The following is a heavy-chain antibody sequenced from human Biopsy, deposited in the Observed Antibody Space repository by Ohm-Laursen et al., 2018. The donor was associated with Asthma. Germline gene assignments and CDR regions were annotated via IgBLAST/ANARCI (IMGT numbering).Heavy chain of an antibody. Sequence: ASVKVSCKASGYNFISYAISWVRQAPGQRLEWMGWVITGIGDTKYSQKFQGRVTITRDSSASTAYMELRSLRSEDTATYYCARTYCDFLTGQVKDGFGVWGQGTMVTVSS. J-gene: IGHJ3*01. D-gene: IGHD3-9*01. CDR2: VITGIGDT. V-gene: IGHV1-3*04. CDR1: GYNFISYA. CDR3: ARTYCDFLTGQVKDGFGV.